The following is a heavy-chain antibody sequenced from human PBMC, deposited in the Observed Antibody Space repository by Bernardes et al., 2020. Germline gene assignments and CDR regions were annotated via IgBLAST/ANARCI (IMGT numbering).Heavy chain of an antibody. D-gene: IGHD2-2*01. V-gene: IGHV7-4-1*02. CDR1: GYTFTNYA. CDR3: ARGARGDTVAVPVGHGMDV. J-gene: IGHJ6*02. Sequence: ASVKVSCKASGYTFTNYAMNWVRQAPGQGLEWMGWINTNTGNPTYAQGFTGRFVFSLDTSVSTAYLQLSGLKAEDTAVYYCARGARGDTVAVPVGHGMDVWGQGTTVTVSS. CDR2: INTNTGNP.